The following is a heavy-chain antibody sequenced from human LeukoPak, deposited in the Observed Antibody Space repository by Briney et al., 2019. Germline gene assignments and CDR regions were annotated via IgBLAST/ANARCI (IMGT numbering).Heavy chain of an antibody. CDR3: ARVSAGDRTPYNWFDP. J-gene: IGHJ5*02. CDR1: GGTFSSYA. V-gene: IGHV1-69*05. Sequence: ASVKVSCKASGGTFSSYAISWVRQAPGQGLEWMGGIIPIFGTANYAQKFQGRVTITTDESTSTAYMELSSLRSEDTAVYYCARVSAGDRTPYNWFDPWGQGTLVTVSS. D-gene: IGHD2-21*02. CDR2: IIPIFGTA.